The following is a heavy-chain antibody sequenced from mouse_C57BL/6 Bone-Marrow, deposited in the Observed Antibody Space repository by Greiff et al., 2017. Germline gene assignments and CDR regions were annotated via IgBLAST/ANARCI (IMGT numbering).Heavy chain of an antibody. J-gene: IGHJ4*01. CDR2: IYPGSGNT. Sequence: QVQLKESGAELVRPGASVTLSCKASGYTFTDYYINWVKQRPGQGLEWIARIYPGSGNTYYNEKFKGKATLTAEKSSSTAYMQLSSLTSEDSAVYFCARKLLYYYAMDYWGQGTSVTVSS. CDR3: ARKLLYYYAMDY. CDR1: GYTFTDYY. V-gene: IGHV1-76*01.